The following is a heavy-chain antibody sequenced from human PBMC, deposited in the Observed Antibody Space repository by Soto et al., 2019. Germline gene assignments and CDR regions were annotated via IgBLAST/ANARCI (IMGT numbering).Heavy chain of an antibody. CDR1: GGSVTSGSYY. D-gene: IGHD6-6*01. J-gene: IGHJ4*02. Sequence: KPSETLSLTCTISGGSVTSGSYYWSWIRQPPGKGLEWIGYIYYSGSIDYNPSLTSRVTISADTSKTQFSLMMSSVTAADTAVYYCARYSSSSVFDYWGQGILVTVSS. CDR2: IYYSGSI. V-gene: IGHV4-61*01. CDR3: ARYSSSSVFDY.